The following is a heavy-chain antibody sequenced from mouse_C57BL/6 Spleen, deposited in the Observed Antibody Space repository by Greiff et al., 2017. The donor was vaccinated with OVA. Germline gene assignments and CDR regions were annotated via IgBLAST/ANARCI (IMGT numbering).Heavy chain of an antibody. V-gene: IGHV1-52*01. J-gene: IGHJ3*01. CDR2: IDPSDSET. CDR1: GYTFTSYW. Sequence: VQLQQPGAELVRPGSSVKLSCKASGYTFTSYWMHWVKQRPIQGLEWIGNIDPSDSETHYNQKFKDKATLTVDKSSSTAYMQLSSLTSEDSAVYYCASVGAASWFAYWGQGTLVTVSA. D-gene: IGHD3-3*01. CDR3: ASVGAASWFAY.